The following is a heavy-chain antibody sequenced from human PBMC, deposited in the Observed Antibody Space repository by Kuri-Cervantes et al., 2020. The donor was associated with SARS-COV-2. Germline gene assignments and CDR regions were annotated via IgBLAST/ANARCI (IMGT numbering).Heavy chain of an antibody. CDR3: AREDCSGGSCYGMDV. Sequence: SETLSLTCTVSGGSISSSSYYWGWIRQPPGKGLEWIGYIYYSGSTNYNPSLKSRVTISVDTSKNQFSLKLSSVTAADTAVYYCAREDCSGGSCYGMDVWGQGTTVTVSS. CDR1: GGSISSSSYY. D-gene: IGHD2-15*01. J-gene: IGHJ6*02. CDR2: IYYSGST. V-gene: IGHV4-61*01.